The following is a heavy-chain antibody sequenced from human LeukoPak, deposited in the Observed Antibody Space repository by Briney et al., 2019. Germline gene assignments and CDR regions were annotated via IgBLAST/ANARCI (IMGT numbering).Heavy chain of an antibody. CDR2: IIPIFGTA. Sequence: SVRVSCKASGGTFSSYAISWERQAPGQGLEWMGGIIPIFGTANYAQKFQGRVTITADESTSTAYMELSSLRSEDTAVYYCARGGYDSSGYYPPFDYWGQGTLVTVSS. CDR1: GGTFSSYA. V-gene: IGHV1-69*13. J-gene: IGHJ4*02. CDR3: ARGGYDSSGYYPPFDY. D-gene: IGHD3-22*01.